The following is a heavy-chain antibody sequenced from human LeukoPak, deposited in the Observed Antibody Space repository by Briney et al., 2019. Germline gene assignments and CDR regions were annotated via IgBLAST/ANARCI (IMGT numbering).Heavy chain of an antibody. Sequence: GESLKISCKGSGYSFNTYWIGWVRQMPGKGLEWMGIIYPGDSDTRYSPSFQGQVTISADKSISTAYLQWSSLKASDTAMYYCAKSPRESYYDSSGYFDYWGQGTLVTVSS. CDR3: AKSPRESYYDSSGYFDY. CDR1: GYSFNTYW. J-gene: IGHJ4*02. CDR2: IYPGDSDT. D-gene: IGHD3-22*01. V-gene: IGHV5-51*01.